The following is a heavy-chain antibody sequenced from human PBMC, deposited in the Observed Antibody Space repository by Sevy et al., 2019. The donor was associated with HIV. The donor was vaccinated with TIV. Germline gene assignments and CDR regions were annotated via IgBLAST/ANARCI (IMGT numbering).Heavy chain of an antibody. D-gene: IGHD6-13*01. CDR3: ASEVPGYSSSWYPYYYHGMDV. J-gene: IGHJ6*02. CDR2: IYYSGST. V-gene: IGHV4-39*01. Sequence: SETLSLTCTVSGGSISSSSYYWGWIRQPPGKGLEWIGSIYYSGSTYYNPSLKSRVTISVDTSKNQFSLKLSSVTAADTAVYYCASEVPGYSSSWYPYYYHGMDVWGQGTTVTVSS. CDR1: GGSISSSSYY.